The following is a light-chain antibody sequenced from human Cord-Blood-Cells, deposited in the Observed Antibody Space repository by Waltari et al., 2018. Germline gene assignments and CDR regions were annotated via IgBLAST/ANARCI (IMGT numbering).Light chain of an antibody. J-gene: IGLJ3*02. V-gene: IGLV2-11*01. CDR1: SSDVGGYNY. CDR3: CSYAGSNWV. Sequence: QSALTQPRSVSGSPGQSVTISCTGTSSDVGGYNYVSWYQQHPGKAPKPMIYDVSKRPSWFPVHFSGSKSGNTASLTISGLQAEDEADYYCCSYAGSNWVFGGGTKLTVL. CDR2: DVS.